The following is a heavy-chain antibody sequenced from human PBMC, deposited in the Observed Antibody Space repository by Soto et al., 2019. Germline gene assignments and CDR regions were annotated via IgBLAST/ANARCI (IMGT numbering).Heavy chain of an antibody. V-gene: IGHV3-33*01. CDR2: IWYDGSNK. J-gene: IGHJ6*02. D-gene: IGHD3-9*01. CDR1: GFTFSSYG. CDR3: AREMYDILTGYSVYYYYYGMDV. Sequence: GGSLRLSCAASGFTFSSYGMHWVRQAPGKGLEWVAVIWYDGSNKYYADSVKGRFTISRDNSKNTLYLQMNSLRAEDTAVYYCAREMYDILTGYSVYYYYYGMDVWGQGTTVTVSS.